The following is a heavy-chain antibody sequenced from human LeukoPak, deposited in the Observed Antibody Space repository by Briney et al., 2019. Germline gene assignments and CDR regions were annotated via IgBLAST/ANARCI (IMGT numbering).Heavy chain of an antibody. Sequence: ALVRLCCKVAGYTVAELSVHGVRHAPGQGHEWKGGFDPEDGETIYAQKFQGRVTMTEDTSTDTAYMELSSLSSEDTAVSYCATFFRSLRLEWKYLGQGPLVTVSS. CDR3: ATFFRSLRLEWKY. D-gene: IGHD4-17*01. J-gene: IGHJ4*02. CDR1: GYTVAELS. V-gene: IGHV1-24*01. CDR2: FDPEDGET.